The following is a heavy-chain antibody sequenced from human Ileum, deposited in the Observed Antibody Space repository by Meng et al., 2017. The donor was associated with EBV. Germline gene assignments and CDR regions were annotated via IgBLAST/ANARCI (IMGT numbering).Heavy chain of an antibody. Sequence: LRLQGSDPGLVKPSETLSLTCSVSGGSITSYSYYWGWIRQPPGKGLEWIATIYHTGSTYYNPSLKSRVTISVDTSKNEFSLKVTSVTAADTALYYCARRDTAWFDPWGRGTLVTVSS. V-gene: IGHV4-39*01. CDR2: IYHTGST. J-gene: IGHJ5*02. CDR1: GGSITSYSYY. CDR3: ARRDTAWFDP. D-gene: IGHD2-21*02.